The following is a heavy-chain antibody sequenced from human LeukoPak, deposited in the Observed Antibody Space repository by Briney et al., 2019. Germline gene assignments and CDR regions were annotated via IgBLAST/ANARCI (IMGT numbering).Heavy chain of an antibody. D-gene: IGHD2-2*01. CDR1: GFTFSSYW. CDR2: IKQDGSEK. Sequence: GGSLRLSCAASGFTFSSYWMSWVRQASGKGLEWVANIKQDGSEKYYVDSVKGRFTISRDNAKNSLYLQMNSLRAEDTAVYYCARVKYCSSTSCYYFDYWGQGTLVTVSS. V-gene: IGHV3-7*01. CDR3: ARVKYCSSTSCYYFDY. J-gene: IGHJ4*02.